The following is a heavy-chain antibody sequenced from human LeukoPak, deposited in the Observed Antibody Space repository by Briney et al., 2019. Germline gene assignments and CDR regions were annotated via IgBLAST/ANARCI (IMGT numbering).Heavy chain of an antibody. V-gene: IGHV4-59*08. D-gene: IGHD3-22*01. CDR2: IYYSGST. CDR3: ARPGGYYDSSGFLPYWYFDL. J-gene: IGHJ2*01. CDR1: GGSISRYY. Sequence: SETLSLTCTVSGGSISRYYWSWIRQPPGKGLEWIGYIYYSGSTNYNPSLKSRVTISVDTSKSQFSLKLTSVTAADTAVYCCARPGGYYDSSGFLPYWYFDLWGRGTLVTVSS.